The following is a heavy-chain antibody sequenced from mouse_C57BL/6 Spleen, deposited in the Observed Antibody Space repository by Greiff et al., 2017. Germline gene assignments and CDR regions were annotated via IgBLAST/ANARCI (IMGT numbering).Heavy chain of an antibody. CDR3: ASGGTYGEWYFDV. CDR1: GYSFTDYN. CDR2: INPNYGTT. J-gene: IGHJ1*03. Sequence: VQLQQSGPELVKPGASVKISCKASGYSFTDYNMNWVKQSNGKRLEWIGVINPNYGTTSYNQKFKGKATLTVDQSSSTAYMQLNSLTSEDSAVYYCASGGTYGEWYFDVWGTGTTVTVSS. V-gene: IGHV1-39*01. D-gene: IGHD1-1*01.